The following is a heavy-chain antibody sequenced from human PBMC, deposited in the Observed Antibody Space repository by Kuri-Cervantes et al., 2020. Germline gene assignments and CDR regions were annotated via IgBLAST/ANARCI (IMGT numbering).Heavy chain of an antibody. V-gene: IGHV3-23*01. CDR1: GFIFSIYA. Sequence: GGSLRLSCAASGFIFSIYAMSWVRQAPGKGLEWVSVISGSGGSTYYADSVKGRFTISRDNAKNSLYLQMNSLRDEDTAVYYCARDRWNDLYYYGMDVWGQGTTVTVSS. J-gene: IGHJ6*02. CDR2: ISGSGGST. CDR3: ARDRWNDLYYYGMDV. D-gene: IGHD1-1*01.